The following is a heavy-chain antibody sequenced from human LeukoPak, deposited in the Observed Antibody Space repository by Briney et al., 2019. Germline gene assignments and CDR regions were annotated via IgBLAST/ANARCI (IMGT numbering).Heavy chain of an antibody. CDR2: ISGSGGST. CDR3: ARAFNHLQRYMDV. Sequence: GGSLRLSCAASGFTFSSYAMSWVRQAPGKGLEWVSAISGSGGSTYYADSVRGRFTISRDNAKNSLYLQMNSLRAEDTAVYYCARAFNHLQRYMDVWGTGTTVTVSS. J-gene: IGHJ6*03. D-gene: IGHD4-11*01. V-gene: IGHV3-23*01. CDR1: GFTFSSYA.